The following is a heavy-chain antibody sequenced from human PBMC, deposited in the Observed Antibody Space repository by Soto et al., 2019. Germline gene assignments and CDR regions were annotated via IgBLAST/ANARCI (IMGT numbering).Heavy chain of an antibody. J-gene: IGHJ6*02. CDR1: GFTFSSYA. D-gene: IGHD3-10*01. CDR3: AKVPLWFGESDPMDV. V-gene: IGHV3-23*01. CDR2: ISGSGGST. Sequence: GGSLRLSCAASGFTFSSYAMSWVRQAPGKGLEWVSAISGSGGSTYYADSVKGRFTISRDNSKNTLYLQMNSLRAEDTAVYYCAKVPLWFGESDPMDVWGQGTTVTVSS.